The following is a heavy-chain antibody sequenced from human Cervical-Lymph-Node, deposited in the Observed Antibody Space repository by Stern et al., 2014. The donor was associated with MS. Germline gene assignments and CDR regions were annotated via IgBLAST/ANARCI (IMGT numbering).Heavy chain of an antibody. CDR3: ARDSDRSFYRGIDV. CDR2: IYSSDST. Sequence: QLQLQESGPGLVKPSQTLSLTCTVTGGSITSGSSYWSWIRQPAGKGLEWIGRIYSSDSTVYNPSLQSRVTLSVDTSQNPFFFKWGSVTAADTAVYYCARDSDRSFYRGIDVWGQGTTVTVSS. J-gene: IGHJ6*02. CDR1: GGSITSGSSY. V-gene: IGHV4-61*02. D-gene: IGHD3-22*01.